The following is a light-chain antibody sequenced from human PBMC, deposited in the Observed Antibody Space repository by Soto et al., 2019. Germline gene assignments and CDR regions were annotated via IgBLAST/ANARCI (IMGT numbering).Light chain of an antibody. CDR3: CSYAGSSTFVV. V-gene: IGLV2-23*03. CDR2: EGS. CDR1: SSDVGSYNL. J-gene: IGLJ2*01. Sequence: QSALTQPASVSGSPGQSITISCTGTSSDVGSYNLVSWYQQHPGKAPKLMIYEGSKRPSGVSNRFSGSKSGNTASLTISGLQADDEADYYCCSYAGSSTFVVFGGGTKLIVL.